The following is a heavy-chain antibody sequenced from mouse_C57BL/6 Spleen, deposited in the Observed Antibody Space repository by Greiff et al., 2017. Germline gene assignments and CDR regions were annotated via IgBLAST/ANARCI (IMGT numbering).Heavy chain of an antibody. CDR2: IDPSDSYP. V-gene: IGHV1-59*01. Sequence: VQLQQPGAELVRPGTSVKLSCKASGYTFTSSWMHWVKQRPGQGLEWIGGIDPSDSYPNYNQKFKGKATLTVDTSSSTASMQLGSLSSEDSAVYYCARGGLDYYGITLYAMDYWGQGTSVTVAS. D-gene: IGHD1-1*01. CDR1: GYTFTSSW. CDR3: ARGGLDYYGITLYAMDY. J-gene: IGHJ4*01.